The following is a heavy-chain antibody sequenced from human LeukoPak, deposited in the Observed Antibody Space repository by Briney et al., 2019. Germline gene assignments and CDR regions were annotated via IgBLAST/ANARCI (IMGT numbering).Heavy chain of an antibody. CDR3: GGRGF. CDR2: IYASGTT. J-gene: IGHJ4*02. CDR1: GGSISSNC. D-gene: IGHD3-10*01. V-gene: IGHV4-4*09. Sequence: SETLSLTCTVSGGSISSNCWSWIRQPPGKGLEWIGCIYASGTTNYNPSLKGRLTISVDTSNSQFSLTVRSVTAADTAVYYWGGRGFWGQGTLVTVSS.